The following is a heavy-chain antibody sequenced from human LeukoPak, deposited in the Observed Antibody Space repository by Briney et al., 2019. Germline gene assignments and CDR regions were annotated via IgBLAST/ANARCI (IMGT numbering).Heavy chain of an antibody. CDR3: AKGGSWSGDP. D-gene: IGHD2-15*01. V-gene: IGHV3-30*18. CDR2: LSYDGAKI. CDR1: GFTLSNFG. Sequence: PGGSLRLSCAASGFTLSNFGMHWFRQAPGKGLEWVAVLSYDGAKIHYAESVKGRFTISRDNSKNTLYLQMNSLRPEDTAVYYCAKGGSWSGDPWGQGTLVTVSS. J-gene: IGHJ5*02.